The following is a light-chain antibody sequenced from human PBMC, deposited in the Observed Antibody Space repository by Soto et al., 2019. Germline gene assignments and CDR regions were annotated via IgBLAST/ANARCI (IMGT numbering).Light chain of an antibody. CDR1: QSVSSSY. CDR3: QQYGSSPLT. J-gene: IGKJ4*01. V-gene: IGKV3-20*01. CDR2: GAS. Sequence: EIVLTQSPGTLSLSPGERATLSCRASQSVSSSYLAWYQQKPGQAPRLLIYGASSRATGIPDRFSGSGSGTDFTLTISSLQSEDFAVYYCQQYGSSPLTFGGGTKVDI.